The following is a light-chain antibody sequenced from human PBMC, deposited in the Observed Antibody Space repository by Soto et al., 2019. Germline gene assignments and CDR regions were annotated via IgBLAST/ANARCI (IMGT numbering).Light chain of an antibody. CDR2: RNN. CDR3: AAWDDSLNGPV. J-gene: IGLJ2*01. V-gene: IGLV1-44*01. Sequence: QAVLTQPPSASGTPGQRVTISCSGSSSNIGGNTVNWYQQLPGPAPKLLIYRNNQRPSGVPDRFSGSKSGTSAPLAISGLQSEDEADYYCAAWDDSLNGPVFGGGTKLTVL. CDR1: SSNIGGNT.